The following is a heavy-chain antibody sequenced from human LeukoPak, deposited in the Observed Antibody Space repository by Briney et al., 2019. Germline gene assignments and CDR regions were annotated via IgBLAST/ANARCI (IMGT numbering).Heavy chain of an antibody. CDR2: IYYSGST. D-gene: IGHD5-12*01. CDR1: GGSISSSSYY. J-gene: IGHJ6*04. CDR3: ASHSGYDYEPGMDV. V-gene: IGHV4-39*07. Sequence: PSETLSLTCTVSGGSISSSSYYWGWIRQPPGKGLEWIGSIYYSGSTYYNPSLKSRVTISVDTSKNQFSLKLSSVTAADTAVYYCASHSGYDYEPGMDVWGKGTTVTVSS.